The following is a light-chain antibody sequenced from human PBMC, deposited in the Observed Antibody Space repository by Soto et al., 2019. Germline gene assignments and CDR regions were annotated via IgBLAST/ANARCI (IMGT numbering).Light chain of an antibody. CDR3: SSHRSDITVV. Sequence: QSALTQPAPVSGSPGQSITISCTGTSSDVGGYDYVSWYQHHPGKAPKLLIFEVSNRPSGVSNRFSGSKSGNTASLTISGLQAEDEADYYCSSHRSDITVVFGGGTKVTVL. CDR2: EVS. V-gene: IGLV2-14*01. J-gene: IGLJ2*01. CDR1: SSDVGGYDY.